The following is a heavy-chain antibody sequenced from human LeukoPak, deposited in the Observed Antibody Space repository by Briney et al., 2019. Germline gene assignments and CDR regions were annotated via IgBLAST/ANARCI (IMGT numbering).Heavy chain of an antibody. CDR2: IYYSGST. J-gene: IGHJ6*02. CDR1: GGSISSYY. Sequence: MASETLSLTCTVSGGSISSYYWSWNRQPPGKGLEWIGYIYYSGSTNYNPSLKSRVTISVDTSKNQFSLKLSSVTAADTAVYYCARDKYYGMDVWGQGTTVTVSS. V-gene: IGHV4-59*01. CDR3: ARDKYYGMDV.